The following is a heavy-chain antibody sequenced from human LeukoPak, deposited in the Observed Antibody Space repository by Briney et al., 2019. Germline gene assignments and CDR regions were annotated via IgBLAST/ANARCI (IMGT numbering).Heavy chain of an antibody. V-gene: IGHV4-34*01. CDR3: AGAHYVWGSYRSTNFDY. CDR2: INHSGST. J-gene: IGHJ4*02. Sequence: SETLSLTCAVYGGSFSGYYWSWIRQPPGKGLEWIGEINHSGSTNYNPSLKSRVTISVDTSKNQFSLKLSSVTAADTAVYYCAGAHYVWGSYRSTNFDYWGQGTLVTVSS. CDR1: GGSFSGYY. D-gene: IGHD3-16*02.